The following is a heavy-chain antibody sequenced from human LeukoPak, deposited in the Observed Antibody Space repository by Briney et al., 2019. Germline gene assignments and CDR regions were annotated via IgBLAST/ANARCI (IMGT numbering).Heavy chain of an antibody. CDR3: AKGYSGYDYWAFDI. CDR2: ISGNGGGT. Sequence: GGSLRLSCAASGFIFSSYAMSWVRQAPGKGLEWVSSISGNGGGTHYAHSVKGRFTISRDNSKSTVYLQMISLRAEDTALYYCAKGYSGYDYWAFDIWGQGTMVTVSS. J-gene: IGHJ3*02. D-gene: IGHD5-12*01. CDR1: GFIFSSYA. V-gene: IGHV3-23*01.